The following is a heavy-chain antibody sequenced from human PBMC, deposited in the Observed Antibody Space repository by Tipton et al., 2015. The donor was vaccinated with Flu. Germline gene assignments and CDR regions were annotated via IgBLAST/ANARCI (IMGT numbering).Heavy chain of an antibody. V-gene: IGHV5-51*03. CDR2: IYPGDSDT. Sequence: QLVQSGAEVKKPGESLKISCKGSGYSFTSYWIGWVRQMPGKGLEWMGIIYPGDSDTRYSPSFQGQVTISADKSISTAYLQWSSLKASDTAMYYCARYEGYCSSTSCDLPSHYWGQGTLVTVSS. D-gene: IGHD2-2*01. CDR3: ARYEGYCSSTSCDLPSHY. J-gene: IGHJ4*02. CDR1: GYSFTSYW.